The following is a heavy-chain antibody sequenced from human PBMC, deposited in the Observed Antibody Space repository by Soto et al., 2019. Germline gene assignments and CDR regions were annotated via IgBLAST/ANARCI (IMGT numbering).Heavy chain of an antibody. CDR3: ATSQKGYNWNYFDH. CDR2: VFYTGFT. CDR1: GFSISGSYCY. V-gene: IGHV4-39*01. D-gene: IGHD1-20*01. Sequence: PSDTLSLTCTFSGFSISGSYCYLGWLRQSPGKGPEWIGSVFYTGFTSYNPSLESRVSVSVDTSKNQFSLKVSGVSAADTAVYYCATSQKGYNWNYFDHWGQGALVTVSS. J-gene: IGHJ4*02.